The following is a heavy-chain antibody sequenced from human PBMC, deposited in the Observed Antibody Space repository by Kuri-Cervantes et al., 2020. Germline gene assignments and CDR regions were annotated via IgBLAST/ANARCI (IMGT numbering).Heavy chain of an antibody. CDR2: LSRNAGST. V-gene: IGHV3-23*01. J-gene: IGHJ5*02. CDR1: GFTFNKYA. CDR3: AKSDWFDP. Sequence: GESLKISCAASGFTFNKYAMSWVRQAPGKGLEWVSGLSRNAGSTYYADSVKGRFTISRDNAKNTLYLQMNSLRDEDTAVYYCAKSDWFDPWGQGTLVTVSS.